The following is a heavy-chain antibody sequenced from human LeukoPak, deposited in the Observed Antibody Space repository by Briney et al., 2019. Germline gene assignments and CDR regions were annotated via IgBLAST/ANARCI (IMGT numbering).Heavy chain of an antibody. CDR3: ARVSVYGDEDGMDV. V-gene: IGHV3-21*01. D-gene: IGHD3-16*02. J-gene: IGHJ6*02. CDR2: VSSGRNYI. Sequence: GGSLRLSCAASGFTFSSYSMNWVRQAPGKGLEWVSSVSSGRNYIYYTDSVKGRFTIPRDNAKKSLYLQMNSLRAEDTAVYYCARVSVYGDEDGMDVWGQGTTVTVSS. CDR1: GFTFSSYS.